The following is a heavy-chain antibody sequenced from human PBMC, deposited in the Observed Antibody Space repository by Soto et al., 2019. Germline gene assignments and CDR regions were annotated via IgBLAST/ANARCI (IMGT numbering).Heavy chain of an antibody. V-gene: IGHV3-30*18. Sequence: QVQLVESGGGVVQPGRSLRLSCAASGFTFSSYGMHWVRQAPGKGLEWVAVISYDGSNKYYADSVKGRFTISRDNSKNTLYLQMNSLRAEDTAVYYCAKDLGYSNYPLFDYWGQGTLVTVSS. CDR1: GFTFSSYG. CDR3: AKDLGYSNYPLFDY. CDR2: ISYDGSNK. J-gene: IGHJ4*02. D-gene: IGHD4-4*01.